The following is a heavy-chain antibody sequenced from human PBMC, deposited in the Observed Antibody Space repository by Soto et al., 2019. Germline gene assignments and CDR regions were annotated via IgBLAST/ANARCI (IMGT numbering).Heavy chain of an antibody. CDR2: ISSSGSTI. J-gene: IGHJ6*02. V-gene: IGHV3-48*03. CDR3: AILNLLNYGMDV. CDR1: GFTFSSYE. D-gene: IGHD2-15*01. Sequence: PGGSLRLSCAASGFTFSSYEMNWVRQAPGKGLEWVSYISSSGSTIYYADSVKGRFTISRDNAKNSLYLQMNSLRAEDTAVYYCAILNLLNYGMDVWGQGTTVTVSS.